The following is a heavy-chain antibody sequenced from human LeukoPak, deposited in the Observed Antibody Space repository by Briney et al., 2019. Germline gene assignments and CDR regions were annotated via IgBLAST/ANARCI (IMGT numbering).Heavy chain of an antibody. J-gene: IGHJ4*02. V-gene: IGHV4-34*01. CDR3: ARGPGELGGDYFDY. Sequence: SETLSLTCAVYGGSFSGYYWSWIRQPPGKGLGWIGEINHSGSTNYNPSLKSRVTISVDTSKNQFSLKLSSVTAADTAVYYCARGPGELGGDYFDYWGQGTLVTVSS. D-gene: IGHD3-16*01. CDR1: GGSFSGYY. CDR2: INHSGST.